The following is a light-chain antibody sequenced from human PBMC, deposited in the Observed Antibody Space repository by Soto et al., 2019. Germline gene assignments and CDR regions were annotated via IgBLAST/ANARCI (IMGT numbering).Light chain of an antibody. V-gene: IGLV2-14*03. CDR2: DVS. CDR3: CSYSTTSALV. Sequence: QSVLTQPASVSGSPGQSITIXCAGTSADIGAFNYVSWYQHHPDKAPKLLIYDVSARPSGVSTRFSASKSANTASLTISGLQADDEADYYCCSYSTTSALVFGGGTKVTVL. J-gene: IGLJ2*01. CDR1: SADIGAFNY.